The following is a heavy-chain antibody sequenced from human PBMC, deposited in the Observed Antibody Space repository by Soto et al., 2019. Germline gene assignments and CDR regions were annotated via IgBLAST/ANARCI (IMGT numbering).Heavy chain of an antibody. V-gene: IGHV1-69*04. J-gene: IGHJ4*02. Sequence: SVKVSCKASGGTFSIYTISCVRQAPGQGLEWMGRIIPILGIANYAQKFQGRVTITADKSTSTAYMELSSLRSEDTAVYYCARDRSRSSWYEAGDYWGQGTLVTVSS. CDR3: ARDRSRSSWYEAGDY. CDR1: GGTFSIYT. CDR2: IIPILGIA. D-gene: IGHD6-13*01.